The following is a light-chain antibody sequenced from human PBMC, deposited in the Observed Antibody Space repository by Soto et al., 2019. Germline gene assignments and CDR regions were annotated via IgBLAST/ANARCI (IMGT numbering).Light chain of an antibody. CDR1: QTITRW. CDR2: DAS. Sequence: DIQMTQSPSTLSASIGDRVTITCRASQTITRWMAWYQQKPGKAPKLLIYDASTLESGVPSRFSGSRSGTEFTLTISSLQPDDFAVYYCQQYGSSPSITFGQGTRLEIK. V-gene: IGKV1-5*01. CDR3: QQYGSSPSIT. J-gene: IGKJ5*01.